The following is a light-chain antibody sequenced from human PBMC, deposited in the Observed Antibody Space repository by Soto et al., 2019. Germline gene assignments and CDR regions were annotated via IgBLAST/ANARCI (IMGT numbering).Light chain of an antibody. CDR1: RSDVGGYNY. V-gene: IGLV2-8*01. CDR3: SSYADSAHVV. J-gene: IGLJ2*01. CDR2: EVA. Sequence: QSVLTQPPSASGSPGQSVTVACTGSRSDVGGYNYVSWYQQHPGKAPKLIIYEVAKRPSGVPDRFSGSKSGNTASLTVSGLQAEDEGDYYCSSYADSAHVVFGGGTKLTVL.